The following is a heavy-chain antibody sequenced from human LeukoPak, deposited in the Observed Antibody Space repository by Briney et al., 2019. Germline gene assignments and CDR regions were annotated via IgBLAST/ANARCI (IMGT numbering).Heavy chain of an antibody. CDR2: INPNSGGT. CDR1: GYTFTGYY. D-gene: IGHD6-6*01. CDR3: ARGRSIAARPPTGYYYMDV. J-gene: IGHJ6*03. Sequence: GASVKVSCKASGYTFTGYYMHWVRQAPGQGLEWMGWINPNSGGTNYAQKFQGRVTMTRDTSISTAYMELSRLRSDDTAVYYCARGRSIAARPPTGYYYMDVWGKGTTVTVSS. V-gene: IGHV1-2*02.